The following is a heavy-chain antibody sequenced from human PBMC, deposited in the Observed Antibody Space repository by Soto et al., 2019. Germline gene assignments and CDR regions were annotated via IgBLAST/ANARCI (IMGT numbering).Heavy chain of an antibody. CDR2: VFYSGST. CDR3: ARVVPSYCGGDCPYFDS. D-gene: IGHD2-21*02. V-gene: IGHV4-59*02. J-gene: IGHJ4*02. Sequence: PSETLSLTCTVSGGSVTSYYWSWIRQPPGKGLEWIGYVFYSGSTNYYPSLRSRVTMSVDTSKNQLSLKLSSVTAADTAVYYCARVVPSYCGGDCPYFDSWGQRTLVTVSS. CDR1: GGSVTSYY.